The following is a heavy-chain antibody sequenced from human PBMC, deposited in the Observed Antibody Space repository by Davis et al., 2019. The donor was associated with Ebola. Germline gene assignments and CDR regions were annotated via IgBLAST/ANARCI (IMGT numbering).Heavy chain of an antibody. J-gene: IGHJ4*02. CDR1: GGSISSYY. Sequence: MPSETLSLTCTVSGGSISSYYWSWIRQHPGKGLEWIGYIYYSGSTNYNPSLKSRVTISVDTSKNQFSLKLSSVTAADTAVYYCARGPSLRGHDYWGQGTLVTVSS. D-gene: IGHD3-10*01. V-gene: IGHV4-59*12. CDR2: IYYSGST. CDR3: ARGPSLRGHDY.